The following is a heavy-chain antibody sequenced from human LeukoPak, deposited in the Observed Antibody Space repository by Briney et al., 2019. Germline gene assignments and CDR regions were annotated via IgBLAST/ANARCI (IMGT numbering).Heavy chain of an antibody. Sequence: GSLELSCSASGFPLNSHAMHRVRPASGKGLEWVAVISYDGSNKYYADSVKGRFTISRDNSKNTLYLQMNSLRAEDTAVYYCARDLLGYCSGGSCYEVDPWGQGTLVTVSS. CDR3: ARDLLGYCSGGSCYEVDP. CDR1: GFPLNSHA. D-gene: IGHD2-15*01. J-gene: IGHJ5*02. V-gene: IGHV3-30*16. CDR2: ISYDGSNK.